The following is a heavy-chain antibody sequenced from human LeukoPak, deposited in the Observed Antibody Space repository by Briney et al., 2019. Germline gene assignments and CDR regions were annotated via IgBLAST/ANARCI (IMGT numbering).Heavy chain of an antibody. D-gene: IGHD4-17*01. J-gene: IGHJ5*02. CDR3: ARAGAEVTKFIDP. CDR2: ISAKNGYT. V-gene: IGHV1-18*01. CDR1: GYTFTSYG. Sequence: ASVKVSCKASGYTFTSYGISWVRQAPGQGVEWMGWISAKNGYTNYAQKFQGRLTMTTDTSTNTGYMELRSLRSDDTAVYYCARAGAEVTKFIDPWGQGTLVTVSS.